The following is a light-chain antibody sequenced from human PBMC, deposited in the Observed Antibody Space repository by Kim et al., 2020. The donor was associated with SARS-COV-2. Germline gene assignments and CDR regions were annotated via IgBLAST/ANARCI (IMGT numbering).Light chain of an antibody. V-gene: IGLV10-54*01. J-gene: IGLJ3*02. CDR3: SAWDSSLSAWV. CDR1: SNNVGNQG. CDR2: RNN. Sequence: QAGLTQPPSVSKGLRQTATLTCTGNSNNVGNQGAAWLQQHQGHPPKLLSYRNNNRPSGISERFSASRSVNTASLTITGLQPEDEADYYCSAWDSSLSAWVFGGGTQLTVL.